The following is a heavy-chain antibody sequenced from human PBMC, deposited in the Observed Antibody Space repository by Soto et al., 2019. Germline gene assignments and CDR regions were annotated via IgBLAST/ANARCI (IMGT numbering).Heavy chain of an antibody. D-gene: IGHD3-10*01. V-gene: IGHV5-51*01. CDR3: ARPSDMVRGVIIRSGFDY. CDR2: IYPGDSDT. Sequence: EVQLVQSGAEVKKPGESLKISCKGSGYSFTSYWIGWLRQMPGKGLEWMGIIYPGDSDTRYSPSFQGQVTISADKSISTAYLQWSSLKASDTAMYYCARPSDMVRGVIIRSGFDYWGQGTLVTVSS. J-gene: IGHJ4*02. CDR1: GYSFTSYW.